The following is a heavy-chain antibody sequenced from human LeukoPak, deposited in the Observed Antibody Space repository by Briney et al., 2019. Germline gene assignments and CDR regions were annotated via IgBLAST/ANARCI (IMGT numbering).Heavy chain of an antibody. J-gene: IGHJ4*02. CDR1: GFTFSSYW. D-gene: IGHD3-22*01. CDR3: ARSKNYYDSLGY. Sequence: GGSLRLSCAASGFTFSSYWMSWVRQAPGKGLEWMGIIYPGDSDTRYSPSFQGQVTISADTSISTAYLQWSSLKASDTAMYYCARSKNYYDSLGYWGQGTLVTVSS. CDR2: IYPGDSDT. V-gene: IGHV5-51*01.